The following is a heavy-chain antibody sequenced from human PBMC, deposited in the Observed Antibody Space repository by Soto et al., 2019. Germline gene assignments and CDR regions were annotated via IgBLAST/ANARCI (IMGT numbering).Heavy chain of an antibody. D-gene: IGHD6-6*01. Sequence: EVQLAESGGGLAPPGGSLRLSCAASGFTLSGYAMDWVRQAPGKGLEYVSGISSNGVGTYYANSVQGRFTISRDNSKNTVYLQMGSLRPEDMAVYYCARRARPDFYYMDGWGKGTTVTVSS. CDR3: ARRARPDFYYMDG. CDR1: GFTLSGYA. CDR2: ISSNGVGT. V-gene: IGHV3-64*01. J-gene: IGHJ6*03.